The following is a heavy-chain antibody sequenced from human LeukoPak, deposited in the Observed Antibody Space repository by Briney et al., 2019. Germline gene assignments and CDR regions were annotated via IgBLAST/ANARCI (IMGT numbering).Heavy chain of an antibody. J-gene: IGHJ4*02. Sequence: GGGLRLSCVHSRDTLRGSAVRWGPAAPGRGVECGAVISYDGSNKYYADSGKGRFPISRVNSKNTLYLQMNSLGAEDTAVQYCARVPGSLQWLATGYFDCWGQGTLVTVSS. V-gene: IGHV3-30*04. CDR1: RDTLRGSA. CDR2: ISYDGSNK. D-gene: IGHD6-19*01. CDR3: ARVPGSLQWLATGYFDC.